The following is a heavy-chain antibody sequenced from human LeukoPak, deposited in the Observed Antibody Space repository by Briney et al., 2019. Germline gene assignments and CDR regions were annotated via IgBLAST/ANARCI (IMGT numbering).Heavy chain of an antibody. J-gene: IGHJ4*02. CDR2: ISAYSGAT. CDR1: GYTFTRYG. V-gene: IGHV1-18*01. CDR3: ARGEAYSNYEDY. Sequence: ASVKVSCKASGYTFTRYGISWVRQAPGQGLEWMGWISAYSGATNYAQKLQDRVTMTTDTSTSTAYMELRSLRSDDTAVYYCARGEAYSNYEDYWGQGTLVTVSS. D-gene: IGHD4-11*01.